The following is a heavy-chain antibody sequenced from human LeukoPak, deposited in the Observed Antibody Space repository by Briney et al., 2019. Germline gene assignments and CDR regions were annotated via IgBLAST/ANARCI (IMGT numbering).Heavy chain of an antibody. D-gene: IGHD3-22*01. CDR3: ARDGKPHYYDSSGYLEPYFDY. Sequence: ASVKVSCKASGGTFSSYAISWVRQAPGQGLEWMGIINPSGGSTSYAQKFQGRVTMTRDTSTSTVYMELSSLRSEDTAVYYCARDGKPHYYDSSGYLEPYFDYWGQGTLVTVSS. V-gene: IGHV1-46*01. CDR2: INPSGGST. CDR1: GGTFSSYA. J-gene: IGHJ4*02.